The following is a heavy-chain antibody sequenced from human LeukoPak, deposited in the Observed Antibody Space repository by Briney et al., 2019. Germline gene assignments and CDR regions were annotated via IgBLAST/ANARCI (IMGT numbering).Heavy chain of an antibody. CDR2: ISAYNGNT. D-gene: IGHD1-26*01. Sequence: ASVKVSCKASGYTFTSYAMNWVRQAPGQGLEWMGWISAYNGNTNYAQKLQGRVTMTTDTSTSTAYMELRSLRSDDTAVYYCARESGSYDYNWFDPWGQGTLVTVSS. V-gene: IGHV1-18*01. CDR1: GYTFTSYA. J-gene: IGHJ5*02. CDR3: ARESGSYDYNWFDP.